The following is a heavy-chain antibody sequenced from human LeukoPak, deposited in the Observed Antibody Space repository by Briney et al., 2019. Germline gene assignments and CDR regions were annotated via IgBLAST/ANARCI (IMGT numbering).Heavy chain of an antibody. CDR1: GYSFTDYY. CDR2: INPNSGGT. V-gene: IGHV1-2*02. J-gene: IGHJ5*02. CDR3: ARADRLDGGPYLIGP. Sequence: ASVKVSCKTSGYSFTDYYMHWVRQAPGQGLEWMGWINPNSGGTSSAQKFQGRVTMTRDTSITTVYMEVSWMTSDDTAIYYCARADRLDGGPYLIGPWGQGTLVTVSS. D-gene: IGHD2-21*01.